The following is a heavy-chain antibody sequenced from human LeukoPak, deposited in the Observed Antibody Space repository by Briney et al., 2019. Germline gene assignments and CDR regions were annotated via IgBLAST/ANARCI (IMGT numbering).Heavy chain of an antibody. CDR1: GGSINSYY. J-gene: IGHJ4*02. CDR3: ARDDYYEGGFDY. Sequence: SETLSLTCTVSGGSINSYYWSWIRQPPGKGLEWIGYIYYSGSTNYNPSLKSRVTISVDTSKNQFSLKLSSVTAADTAVYYCARDDYYEGGFDYWGQGTLVTVSS. V-gene: IGHV4-59*01. D-gene: IGHD3-22*01. CDR2: IYYSGST.